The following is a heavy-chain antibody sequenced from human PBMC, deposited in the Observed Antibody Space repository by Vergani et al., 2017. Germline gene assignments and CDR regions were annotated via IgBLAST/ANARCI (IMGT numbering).Heavy chain of an antibody. CDR2: IEDDGDDK. J-gene: IGHJ4*02. Sequence: EVQLVESGGGFARPGESLRLSCAASGFTFSKYWMTWVRQAPGKGLEWVANIEDDGDDKNYADSVKGRFTISRDNADNSVYLQMNSIRPVDTAVYDCARDIPRGASYFDFWGRGALVSVSS. CDR1: GFTFSKYW. V-gene: IGHV3-7*01. CDR3: ARDIPRGASYFDF. D-gene: IGHD2-21*01.